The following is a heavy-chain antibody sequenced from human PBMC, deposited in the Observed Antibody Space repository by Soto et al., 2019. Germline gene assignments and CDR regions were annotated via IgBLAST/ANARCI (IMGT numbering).Heavy chain of an antibody. D-gene: IGHD6-19*01. V-gene: IGHV2-5*02. CDR3: AHKGSGWSYFDY. CDR2: IYWDDDK. Sequence: QITLKESGPTLVKPTQTLTLTCTFSGFSLSTSGVGVGWIRQPPGKALEWLALIYWDDDKRYSPSLKSRLTITKHTSKNQVVLTMTNMDPVDTATYYCAHKGSGWSYFDYWGQGTLVTVSS. CDR1: GFSLSTSGVG. J-gene: IGHJ4*02.